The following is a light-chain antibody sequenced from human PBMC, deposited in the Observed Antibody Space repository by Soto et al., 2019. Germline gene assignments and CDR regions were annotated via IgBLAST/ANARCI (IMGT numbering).Light chain of an antibody. CDR3: QQSGRP. V-gene: IGKV3-20*01. Sequence: EIVLTHSPGTLALSPCEGATLSCRASQSLTSDYLAWYQQKPGQTPRLLIHGASSRATGIPDRFSGSGSGTDFTLTISRLEPEDSAVYYCQQSGRPFGQGTKVDI. CDR1: QSLTSDY. J-gene: IGKJ1*01. CDR2: GAS.